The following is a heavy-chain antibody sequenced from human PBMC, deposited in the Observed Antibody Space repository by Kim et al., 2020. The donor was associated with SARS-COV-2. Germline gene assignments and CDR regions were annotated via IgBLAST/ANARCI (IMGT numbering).Heavy chain of an antibody. CDR3: ARRAVDSSGTYYFDY. CDR1: GFTFSRYW. V-gene: IGHV3-74*01. D-gene: IGHD3-22*01. J-gene: IGHJ4*02. Sequence: GGSLRLSCAASGFTFSRYWMHWVRQPPGKGLVWVSRIYSDGSGTSYADSVKGRFTISRDNAKNTLYLQMNSLRAEDTALYYGARRAVDSSGTYYFDYWGQGTLVTVSS. CDR2: IYSDGSGT.